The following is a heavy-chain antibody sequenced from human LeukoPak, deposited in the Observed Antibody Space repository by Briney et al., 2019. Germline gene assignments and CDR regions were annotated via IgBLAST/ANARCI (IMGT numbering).Heavy chain of an antibody. V-gene: IGHV3-30*03. CDR3: ASSFNAGWYGPLTFDF. J-gene: IGHJ4*02. D-gene: IGHD6-19*01. Sequence: GGSLRLSCAASGFTFSNYGIHWVRQAPGKGLDWVAVLSYDGTNKYYADSVKGRFTISRDTSKNTLYLQMNSLTPEDTAVYYCASSFNAGWYGPLTFDFWGQGTLVTVSS. CDR1: GFTFSNYG. CDR2: LSYDGTNK.